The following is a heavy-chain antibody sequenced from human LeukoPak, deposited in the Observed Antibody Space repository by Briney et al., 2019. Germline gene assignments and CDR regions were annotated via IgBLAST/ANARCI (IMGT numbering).Heavy chain of an antibody. J-gene: IGHJ4*02. Sequence: ASVKVSCKASGYTFTGYYMHWVRQAPGQGLEWMGWINPNSGGTNYAQKFQGRVTMTRDTSISTAYMELSRLRFDDTAVYYCARVVDCSSTSCYEITFDYWGQGTLVTVSS. CDR1: GYTFTGYY. CDR3: ARVVDCSSTSCYEITFDY. V-gene: IGHV1-2*02. CDR2: INPNSGGT. D-gene: IGHD2-2*01.